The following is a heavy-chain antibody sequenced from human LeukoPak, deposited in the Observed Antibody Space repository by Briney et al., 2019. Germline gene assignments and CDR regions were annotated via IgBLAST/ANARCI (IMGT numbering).Heavy chain of an antibody. V-gene: IGHV3-11*01. Sequence: GGSLRLSCAASGFTFSDYYMSWIRQAPGKGLEWVSYISSSGSTIYYADSVKGRFTISRDNAKNSLYLQMNSLRAEDTAVYYCARGQSITIFGVVTPDYFDYWGQGTLVTVSS. CDR1: GFTFSDYY. CDR3: ARGQSITIFGVVTPDYFDY. D-gene: IGHD3-3*01. CDR2: ISSSGSTI. J-gene: IGHJ4*02.